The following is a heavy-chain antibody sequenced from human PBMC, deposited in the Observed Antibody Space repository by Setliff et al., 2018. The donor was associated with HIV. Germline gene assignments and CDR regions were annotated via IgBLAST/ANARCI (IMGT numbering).Heavy chain of an antibody. Sequence: ASVKVSCKASGYTFTSYDINWVRQATGQGLEWMGWMMPSSGNTGYAQKFQGRLTMTRNTSISTAYMELSGLISDDTAMYYCATQRDIVMVPGQGGFDIWAQGTMVTVS. CDR1: GYTFTSYD. J-gene: IGHJ3*02. D-gene: IGHD2-2*01. V-gene: IGHV1-8*02. CDR3: ATQRDIVMVPGQGGFDI. CDR2: MMPSSGNT.